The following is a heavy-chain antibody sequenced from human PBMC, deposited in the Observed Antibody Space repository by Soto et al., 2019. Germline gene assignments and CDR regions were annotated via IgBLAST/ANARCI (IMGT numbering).Heavy chain of an antibody. V-gene: IGHV3-23*01. CDR3: GKGGGSQLVYY. D-gene: IGHD6-6*01. J-gene: IGHJ4*02. Sequence: GGSLRLSCAASGFTFSSYAMSWVRQAPGKGLEWVSAISGSGGSTYYADSVKGRFTISRDNSKNTLYLQMNSLRAEDTAVYYYGKGGGSQLVYYWSRGSLVPVSS. CDR1: GFTFSSYA. CDR2: ISGSGGST.